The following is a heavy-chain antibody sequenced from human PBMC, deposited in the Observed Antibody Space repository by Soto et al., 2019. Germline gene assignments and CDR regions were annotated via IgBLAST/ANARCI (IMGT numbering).Heavy chain of an antibody. J-gene: IGHJ6*02. D-gene: IGHD3-10*01. CDR1: GGSISSGGYY. Sequence: QVQLQESGPGLVKPSQTLSLTCTVSGGSISSGGYYWSWIRQHPGKGLEWIGYIYYSGSTYYNPSLMLRVTISVDTSKNQFSLKLSSVTAADTAVYYCARELRFGEDDDGMDVWGQGTTVTVSS. V-gene: IGHV4-31*03. CDR2: IYYSGST. CDR3: ARELRFGEDDDGMDV.